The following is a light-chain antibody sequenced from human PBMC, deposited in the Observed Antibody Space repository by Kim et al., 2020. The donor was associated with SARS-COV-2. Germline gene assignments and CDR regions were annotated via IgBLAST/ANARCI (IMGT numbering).Light chain of an antibody. J-gene: IGKJ1*01. CDR1: QSISSW. V-gene: IGKV1-5*03. CDR3: QQYKSYTWS. CDR2: KAS. Sequence: ASVGDTFTITCRASQSISSWLAWYQQKPGKAPKHLIYKASNLETGVPSRFSGSGSGTEFTLTISSLQPDDVGTYYCQQYKSYTWSFGQGTKVDIK.